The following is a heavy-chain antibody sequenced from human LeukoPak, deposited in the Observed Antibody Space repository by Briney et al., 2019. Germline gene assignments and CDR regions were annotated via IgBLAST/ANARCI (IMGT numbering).Heavy chain of an antibody. CDR1: GGSISSGGYY. Sequence: SETLSLTCTVSGGSISSGGYYWSWIRQHPGKGLEWIGYIYYSGSTYYNPSLKSRVTISVDTSKNQFSLKLSSATAADTAVYYCARDYDSSGYFFDYWGQGTLVTVSS. CDR3: ARDYDSSGYFFDY. V-gene: IGHV4-31*03. D-gene: IGHD3-22*01. CDR2: IYYSGST. J-gene: IGHJ4*02.